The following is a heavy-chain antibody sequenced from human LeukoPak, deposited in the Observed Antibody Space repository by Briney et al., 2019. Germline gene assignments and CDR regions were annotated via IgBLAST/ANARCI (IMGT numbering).Heavy chain of an antibody. CDR2: IYTSGST. Sequence: SETLSLTCTVSGGSISSYYWSWIRQPAGKGLEWIGRIYTSGSTNYNPSLKSRVTMSVDTSKNQFSLKLSSVTAADTAVYYCARTGVVKYYYDSSGYYYEVWGQGTLVTVSS. CDR1: GGSISSYY. CDR3: ARTGVVKYYYDSSGYYYEV. J-gene: IGHJ4*02. V-gene: IGHV4-4*07. D-gene: IGHD3-22*01.